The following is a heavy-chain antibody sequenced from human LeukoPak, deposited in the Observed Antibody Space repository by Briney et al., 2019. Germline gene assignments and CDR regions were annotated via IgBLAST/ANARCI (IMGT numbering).Heavy chain of an antibody. V-gene: IGHV3-7*04. CDR2: IKQDGSEK. CDR1: GFTFSSYW. Sequence: RSGGSLRLSCAASGFTFSSYWMSWVRQAPGKGLEWVANIKQDGSEKYYVDSVKGRFTIPRDNAKNSLYLQMNSLRAEDTAVYYCARDRVAAAGPLHWYFDLWGRGTLVTVSS. D-gene: IGHD6-13*01. J-gene: IGHJ2*01. CDR3: ARDRVAAAGPLHWYFDL.